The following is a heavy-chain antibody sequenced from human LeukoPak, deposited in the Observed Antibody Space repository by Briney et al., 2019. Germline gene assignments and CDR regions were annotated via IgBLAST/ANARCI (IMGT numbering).Heavy chain of an antibody. Sequence: SETLSLTCTVSGGSISSGGYYWSWIRQHPGKGLEWIGYIYYSGSTYYNPSLKSRVTISVDTSKNQFSLKLSSVTAADTAVYYCARIDSTTWYPKWFDPWGQGTLVTVSS. CDR3: ARIDSTTWYPKWFDP. V-gene: IGHV4-31*03. D-gene: IGHD6-13*01. CDR1: GGSISSGGYY. J-gene: IGHJ5*02. CDR2: IYYSGST.